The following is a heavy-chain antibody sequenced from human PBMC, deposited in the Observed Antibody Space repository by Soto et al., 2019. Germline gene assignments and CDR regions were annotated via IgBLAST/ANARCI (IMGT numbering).Heavy chain of an antibody. CDR1: GFTFSSYT. CDR3: ARDGGTTFDY. J-gene: IGHJ4*02. CDR2: ISSSSTKI. V-gene: IGHV3-21*01. D-gene: IGHD4-4*01. Sequence: PGGSLSLSCAASGFTFSSYTMNWVRQAPGKGLEWVSSISSSSTKIYYVDSVKGRFTISRDNAKNSLYLQMSSLGVEDTAVYYCARDGGTTFDYWGQGTLVTVSS.